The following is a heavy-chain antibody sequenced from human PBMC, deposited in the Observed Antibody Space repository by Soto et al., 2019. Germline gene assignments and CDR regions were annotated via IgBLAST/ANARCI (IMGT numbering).Heavy chain of an antibody. CDR1: GGTFSSYA. Sequence: QVQLVQSGAEVKKPGSSVKVSCKASGGTFSSYAISWVRQAPGQGLEWMGGIIPIFGTANYAQKFQGRVKITADESTSTAYMELSSLRSEDTAVYYCATERGTSAYCGGDCYSGSYYYYYGMDVWGQGTTVTVSS. V-gene: IGHV1-69*01. D-gene: IGHD2-21*02. CDR2: IIPIFGTA. CDR3: ATERGTSAYCGGDCYSGSYYYYYGMDV. J-gene: IGHJ6*02.